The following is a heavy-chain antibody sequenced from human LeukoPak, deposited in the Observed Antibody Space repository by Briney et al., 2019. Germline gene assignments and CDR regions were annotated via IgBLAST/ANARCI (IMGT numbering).Heavy chain of an antibody. Sequence: SETLSLTCTVSGGSISYYYWSWIRQPAGKGLEWIGRIYTSGSTNYNPSLKSRVTMSIDTSKNHFSLKLTSVTAADTATYYCARETSLAGFASGLGFNYWGQGILVTVSS. CDR1: GGSISYYY. J-gene: IGHJ4*02. D-gene: IGHD6-19*01. V-gene: IGHV4-4*07. CDR2: IYTSGST. CDR3: ARETSLAGFASGLGFNY.